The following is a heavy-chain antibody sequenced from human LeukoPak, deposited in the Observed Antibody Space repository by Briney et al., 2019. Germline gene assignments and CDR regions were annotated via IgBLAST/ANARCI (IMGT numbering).Heavy chain of an antibody. CDR3: ARTEGSGSYPYYYYYMDV. CDR1: GFTFSSYG. J-gene: IGHJ6*03. CDR2: ISGSGGST. D-gene: IGHD3-10*01. Sequence: GGSLRLSCAASGFTFSSYGMSWVRQAPGKGLEWVSAISGSGGSTYYADSVKGRFTISRDNSKNTLYLQMNSLRAEDTAVYYCARTEGSGSYPYYYYYMDVWGKGTTVTVSS. V-gene: IGHV3-23*01.